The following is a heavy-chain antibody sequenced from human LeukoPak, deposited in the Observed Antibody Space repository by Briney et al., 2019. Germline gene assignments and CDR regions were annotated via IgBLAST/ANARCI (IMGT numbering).Heavy chain of an antibody. CDR3: AVESGSYYNEDY. Sequence: PVKVSCKASGFPFTSSAVQWVRQARGQRLEWIGWIVVGSGNTNYAQKFQERVTITRDMSTSTAYMELSSLRSEDTAVYYCAVESGSYYNEDYWGQGTLVTVSS. V-gene: IGHV1-58*01. CDR2: IVVGSGNT. CDR1: GFPFTSSA. D-gene: IGHD1-26*01. J-gene: IGHJ4*02.